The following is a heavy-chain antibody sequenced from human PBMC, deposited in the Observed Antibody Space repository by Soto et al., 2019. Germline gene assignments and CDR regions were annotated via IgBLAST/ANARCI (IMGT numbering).Heavy chain of an antibody. D-gene: IGHD2-2*01. CDR1: GMTFTNYD. J-gene: IGHJ4*02. CDR2: VSRAGDT. CDR3: TRDLGGYQLDY. V-gene: IGHV3-13*04. Sequence: EVRLVESGGGLVQPGGSLRLSCAASGMTFTNYDMHWVRQGTGKGLEWVSSVSRAGDTYYPDSVRGRFTISRDDARNSLYLQMNSLRAGDTAVYYCTRDLGGYQLDYWGQGTLVTVSS.